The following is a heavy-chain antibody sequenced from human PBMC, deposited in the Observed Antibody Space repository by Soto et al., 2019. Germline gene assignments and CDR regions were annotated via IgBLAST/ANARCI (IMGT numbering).Heavy chain of an antibody. J-gene: IGHJ4*02. CDR1: GFSLTTSGVG. CDR3: AHRVLRTVFGLVTTTAIYFDF. V-gene: IGHV2-5*02. D-gene: IGHD3-3*01. Sequence: QITLNESGPTVVRPTETLTLTCRFSGFSLTTSGVGVGWIRQSPGKAPEWLALIYWDDDKRYSASLKSRLTSTKDTSKNHVVLTVSDLDPTDTATYYCAHRVLRTVFGLVTTTAIYFDFWGQGTPVAVSS. CDR2: IYWDDDK.